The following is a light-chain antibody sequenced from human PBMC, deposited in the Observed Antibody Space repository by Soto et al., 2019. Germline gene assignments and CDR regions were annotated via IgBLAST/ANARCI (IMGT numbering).Light chain of an antibody. J-gene: IGLJ3*02. V-gene: IGLV2-14*01. CDR1: SSDVGNYNY. CDR2: EVS. Sequence: QSVLTQPASVSGSPGQSITISCTGTSSDVGNYNYVSWYQHHPGKAPKLMIYEVSYRPSGVSVRFSGSKSGNTASLTISGLQAEDEANYYCSSSTTSRTWVFGGGTKVTVL. CDR3: SSSTTSRTWV.